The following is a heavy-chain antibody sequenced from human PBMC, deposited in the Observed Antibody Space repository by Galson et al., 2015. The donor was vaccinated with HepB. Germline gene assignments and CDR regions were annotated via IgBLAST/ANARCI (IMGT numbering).Heavy chain of an antibody. D-gene: IGHD2-15*01. CDR1: GYTFTGYY. Sequence: SVKVSCKASGYTFTGYYMHWVRQAPGQGLEWMGWINPNSGGTNYAQKFQGRVTITRDTPISTAYMELSRLRSDDTAVYYCARTPGCSGGSCYPTKYWGQGTLVTVSS. CDR3: ARTPGCSGGSCYPTKY. CDR2: INPNSGGT. V-gene: IGHV1-2*02. J-gene: IGHJ4*02.